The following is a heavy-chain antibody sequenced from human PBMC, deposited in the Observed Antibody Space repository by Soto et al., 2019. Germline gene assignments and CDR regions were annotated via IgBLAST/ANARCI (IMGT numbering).Heavy chain of an antibody. CDR2: ISYDGSNK. V-gene: IGHV3-30-3*01. D-gene: IGHD2-15*01. CDR1: GFTFSSYA. J-gene: IGHJ6*02. CDR3: ARVVVNSYYYGMAF. Sequence: QVQLVESGGGVVQPGRSLRLSCAASGFTFSSYAMHWVRQAPGKGLEWVAVISYDGSNKYYADSVKGRFTISRDNSKNTLYLQMNSLRAEDTAVYYCARVVVNSYYYGMAFGGQGTTVTVSS.